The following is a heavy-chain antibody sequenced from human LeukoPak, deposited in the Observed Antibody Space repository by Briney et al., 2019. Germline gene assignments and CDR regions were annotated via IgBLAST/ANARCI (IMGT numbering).Heavy chain of an antibody. CDR1: GFTVSSTY. CDR2: IYSGGST. J-gene: IGHJ4*02. CDR3: IYGYTLDF. V-gene: IGHV3-53*01. Sequence: SGGSLRLSCAASGFTVSSTYMNWVRQAPGKGLEWVSVIYSGGSTNYAGSVKGRFTISRDNSKNTLYLQMNSLRAEDTAVYYCIYGYTLDFWGQGTLVTVSS. D-gene: IGHD5-18*01.